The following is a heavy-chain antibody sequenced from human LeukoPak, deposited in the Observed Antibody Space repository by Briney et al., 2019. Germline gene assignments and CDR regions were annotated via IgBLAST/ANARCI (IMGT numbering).Heavy chain of an antibody. V-gene: IGHV1-69*13. J-gene: IGHJ6*03. CDR1: GGTFSSYA. D-gene: IGHD6-6*01. Sequence: ASVKVSCKASGGTFSSYAISWVRQAPGQGLEWMGGIIPIFGTANYAQKFQGRVTITADESTSTAYMELSSLRSEDTAVYYCARTSSSPAPYYYYMDVWGKGTTVTVSS. CDR3: ARTSSSPAPYYYYMDV. CDR2: IIPIFGTA.